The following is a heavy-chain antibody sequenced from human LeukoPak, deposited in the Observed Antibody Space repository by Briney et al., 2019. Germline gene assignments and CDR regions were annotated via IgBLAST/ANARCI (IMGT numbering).Heavy chain of an antibody. CDR2: LDESGSAT. CDR3: AKKGSLVSPGNYFDY. D-gene: IGHD2-2*01. J-gene: IGHJ4*02. V-gene: IGHV3-23*05. CDR1: GFTFSSYA. Sequence: GGSLRLSCAAPGFTFSSYAMSWVRQAPGEGLEWVSSLDESGSATYYADSVKGRFTISRDNSKNTLYLQMDSLRAEDTAVYYCAKKGSLVSPGNYFDYWGQGTLVTVSS.